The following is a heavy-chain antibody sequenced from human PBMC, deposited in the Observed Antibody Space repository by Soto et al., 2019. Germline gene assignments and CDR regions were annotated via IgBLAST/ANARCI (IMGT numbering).Heavy chain of an antibody. CDR3: ARFRWELLSGSWFDP. D-gene: IGHD1-26*01. CDR2: ISAYNGNT. CDR1: GYTFTSYG. V-gene: IGHV1-18*01. Sequence: GASVKVSCKASGYTFTSYGISWVRQAPGQGLEWMGWISAYNGNTNYAQKLQGRVTMTTDTSTSTAYMELRSLRSDDTAVYYCARFRWELLSGSWFDPWGQGTLVTVSS. J-gene: IGHJ5*02.